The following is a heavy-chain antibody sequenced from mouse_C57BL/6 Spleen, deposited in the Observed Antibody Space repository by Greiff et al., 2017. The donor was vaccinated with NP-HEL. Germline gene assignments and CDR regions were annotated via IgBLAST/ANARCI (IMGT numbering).Heavy chain of an antibody. CDR2: IYPVSGET. CDR3: VITTVDGYYAMDY. J-gene: IGHJ4*01. D-gene: IGHD1-1*01. V-gene: IGHV1-11*01. Sequence: QVQLQQSGAELASPGASVTLSCKASGYTFTDHIMNWVKKRPGQGLEWIGRIYPVSGETNYNQKFMGKATFSVDRSSSTVYMVLNSLTSEDHAVYYCVITTVDGYYAMDYWGQGTSVTVSS. CDR1: GYTFTDHI.